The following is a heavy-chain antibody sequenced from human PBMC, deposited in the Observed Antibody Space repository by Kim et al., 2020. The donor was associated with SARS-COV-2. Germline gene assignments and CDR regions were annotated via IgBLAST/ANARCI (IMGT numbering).Heavy chain of an antibody. D-gene: IGHD3-10*01. V-gene: IGHV3-23*01. Sequence: GGSLRLSCAASGFTFSSYAMSWVRQAPGKGLEWVSAISGSGGSTYYADSVKGRFTISRDNSKNTLYLQMNSLRAEDTAVYYCAKSEGGSGSYYIELFDYWGQGTLVTVSS. CDR3: AKSEGGSGSYYIELFDY. J-gene: IGHJ4*02. CDR2: ISGSGGST. CDR1: GFTFSSYA.